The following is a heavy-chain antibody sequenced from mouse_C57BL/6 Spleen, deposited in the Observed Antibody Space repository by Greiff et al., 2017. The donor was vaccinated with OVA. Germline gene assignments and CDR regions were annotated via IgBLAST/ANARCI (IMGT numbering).Heavy chain of an antibody. CDR3: ARHYSNSWYFDV. V-gene: IGHV1-18*01. J-gene: IGHJ1*03. Sequence: VQLQQSGPELVKPGASVKIPCKASGYTFTDYNMDWVKQSHGKSLEWIGDINPNNGGTIYNQKFKGKATLTVDKSSSTAYMELRSLTSEDTAVYYCARHYSNSWYFDVWGTGTTVTVSS. D-gene: IGHD2-5*01. CDR2: INPNNGGT. CDR1: GYTFTDYN.